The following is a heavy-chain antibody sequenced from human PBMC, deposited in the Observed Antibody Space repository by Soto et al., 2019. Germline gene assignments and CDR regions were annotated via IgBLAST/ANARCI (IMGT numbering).Heavy chain of an antibody. CDR2: IANKADGGTP. CDR1: GFIFSNAW. V-gene: IGHV3-15*07. Sequence: EVHLVESGGGLVKPGESLRLSCTASGFIFSNAWMNWVRQAPGKGLEWVGRIANKADGGTPECAAPLKGRFTISRDDSANTLYLQMTSLKAEDTAVYYCTTFDWGGSLWGWCQGTLVNVSS. D-gene: IGHD3-9*01. CDR3: TTFDWGGSLWG. J-gene: IGHJ4*02.